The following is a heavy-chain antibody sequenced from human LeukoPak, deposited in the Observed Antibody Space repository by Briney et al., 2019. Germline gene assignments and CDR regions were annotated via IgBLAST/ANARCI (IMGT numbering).Heavy chain of an antibody. CDR3: ASHKYPVQAFDV. CDR1: GGSFNDYY. Sequence: SETLPLTCAVYGGSFNDYYWSWIRQSPGTGLEWIGEIHHSGSTNYNSSLESRVTMSIDTSNNQFSLKLTSVTAADTAVYYCASHKYPVQAFDVWGQGTMVTVSS. J-gene: IGHJ3*01. CDR2: IHHSGST. V-gene: IGHV4-34*01. D-gene: IGHD2/OR15-2a*01.